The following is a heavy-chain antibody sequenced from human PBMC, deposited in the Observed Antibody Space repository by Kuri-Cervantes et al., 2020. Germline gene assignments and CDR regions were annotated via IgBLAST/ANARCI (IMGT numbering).Heavy chain of an antibody. J-gene: IGHJ3*02. CDR3: ARDPTSGYDSDALDI. CDR1: GFTFSSYW. Sequence: LSLTCAASGFTFSSYWMSWVRQAPGKGLEWVANIKQDGSEKYYVDSVKGRFTISRDNAKNSLYLQMNSLRAEDTAVYYCARDPTSGYDSDALDIWGQGTMVTVSS. CDR2: IKQDGSEK. D-gene: IGHD5-12*01. V-gene: IGHV3-7*01.